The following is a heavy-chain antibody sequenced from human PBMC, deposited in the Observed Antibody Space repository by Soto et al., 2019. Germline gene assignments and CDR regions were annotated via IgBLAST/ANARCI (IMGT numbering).Heavy chain of an antibody. CDR3: AKDPAVYYYDSSGYSYFDY. D-gene: IGHD3-22*01. Sequence: GGSLRLCCAASGFTFSSYAMSWVRQAPGKGLEWVSAISGSGGSTYYADSVKGRFTISRDNSKNTLYLQMNSLRAEDTAVYYCAKDPAVYYYDSSGYSYFDYWGQGTLVTVSS. CDR2: ISGSGGST. J-gene: IGHJ4*02. CDR1: GFTFSSYA. V-gene: IGHV3-23*01.